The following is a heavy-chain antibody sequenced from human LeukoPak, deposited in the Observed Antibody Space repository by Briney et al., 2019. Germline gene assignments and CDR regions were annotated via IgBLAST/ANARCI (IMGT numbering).Heavy chain of an antibody. CDR1: GYTFTGYY. D-gene: IGHD4-17*01. V-gene: IGHV1-2*04. Sequence: ASVKVSCEASGYTFTGYYMHWVRQAPGQGLEWMGWINPNSGGTNYAQKFQGWVTMTRDTSISTAYMELSRLRSDDTAVYYCARMGDYGDFLDYWGQGTLVTVSS. J-gene: IGHJ4*02. CDR3: ARMGDYGDFLDY. CDR2: INPNSGGT.